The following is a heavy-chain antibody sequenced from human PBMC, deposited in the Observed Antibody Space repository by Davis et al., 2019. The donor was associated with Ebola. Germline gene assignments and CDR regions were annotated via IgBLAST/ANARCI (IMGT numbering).Heavy chain of an antibody. J-gene: IGHJ3*02. CDR3: ARTPGHIVVVPAAEPYAFDI. CDR2: IYPGGSNT. V-gene: IGHV5-51*01. Sequence: GESLKISCKGSGYRFTNYWIGWVRQMPGKGLEWMGMIYPGGSNTIYSPSFQGQVTISADKSISTAYLQWSSLKASDTAMYYCARTPGHIVVVPAAEPYAFDIWGQGTMVTVSS. CDR1: GYRFTNYW. D-gene: IGHD2-2*01.